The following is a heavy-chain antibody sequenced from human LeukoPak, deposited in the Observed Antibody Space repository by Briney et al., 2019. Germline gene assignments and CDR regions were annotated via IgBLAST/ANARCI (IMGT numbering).Heavy chain of an antibody. V-gene: IGHV4-61*02. J-gene: IGHJ4*02. CDR2: IYTSGST. CDR3: ASGLVGATTDY. D-gene: IGHD1-26*01. Sequence: SQTLSLTCTVSGGSISSGSYYWSWIRQPAGKGLEWIGRIYTSGSTNYNPSLKSRVTVSVDTSKNQFSLKLSSVTAADTAVYYCASGLVGATTDYWGQGTLVTVSS. CDR1: GGSISSGSYY.